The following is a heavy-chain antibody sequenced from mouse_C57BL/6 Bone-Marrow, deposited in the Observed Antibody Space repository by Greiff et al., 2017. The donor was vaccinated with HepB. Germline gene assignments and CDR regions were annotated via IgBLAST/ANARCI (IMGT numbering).Heavy chain of an antibody. CDR3: ARHGGYYLFAY. J-gene: IGHJ3*01. Sequence: EVKVVESGGGLVQPGGSLKLSCAASGFTFSDYYMYWVRQTPEKRLEWVAYLSNGGGSTYYPDTVKGRFTISRDNAKNTLYLQMSRLKSEDTAMYYCARHGGYYLFAYWGQGTLVTVSA. D-gene: IGHD2-3*01. CDR1: GFTFSDYY. CDR2: LSNGGGST. V-gene: IGHV5-12*01.